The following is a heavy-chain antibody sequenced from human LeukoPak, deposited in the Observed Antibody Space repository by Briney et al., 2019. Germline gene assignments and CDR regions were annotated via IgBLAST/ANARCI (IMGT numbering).Heavy chain of an antibody. D-gene: IGHD3-22*01. J-gene: IGHJ2*01. V-gene: IGHV4-59*08. CDR2: IYYSGST. CDR3: PRLTARYDSSGYYYSDWYFDL. Sequence: SETLSLTCTVSGGSINTYFWSWIRQPPGKGLEWIGYIYYSGSTNYNPSLKSRVTISVDTSKNQFSLRLSFVPAADTAVYYCPRLTARYDSSGYYYSDWYFDLWGRGTLVTVSS. CDR1: GGSINTYF.